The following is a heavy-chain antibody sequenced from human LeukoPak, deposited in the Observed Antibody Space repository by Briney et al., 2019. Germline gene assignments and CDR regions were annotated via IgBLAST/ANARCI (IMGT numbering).Heavy chain of an antibody. CDR2: IKQDGSEK. CDR3: ARYQGGGWDV. D-gene: IGHD6-25*01. CDR1: GFTFSTYW. V-gene: IGHV3-7*01. J-gene: IGHJ6*02. Sequence: GGSLRLSCAASGFTFSTYWMSWVRQAPGKGLEWVANIKQDGSEKYYVASVKGRFIISRANAKNSLYLQMNSLRAEDTAVYYCARYQGGGWDVWGQGTTVTVSS.